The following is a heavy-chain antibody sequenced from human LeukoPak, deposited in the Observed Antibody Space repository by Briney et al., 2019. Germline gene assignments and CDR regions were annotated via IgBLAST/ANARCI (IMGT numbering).Heavy chain of an antibody. D-gene: IGHD3-9*01. CDR3: ARDPFYDILTGSTGNWFDS. V-gene: IGHV3-74*01. J-gene: IGHJ5*01. CDR1: GFTFSRYW. CDR2: IITDGSST. Sequence: PGGSLRLSCAASGFTFSRYWMHWVRQAPGKGLVWVSRIITDGSSTRYADSVKGRFTISRDNAKNTLYLQMNSLRAEDTAVYYCARDPFYDILTGSTGNWFDSWGQGTLVTVSS.